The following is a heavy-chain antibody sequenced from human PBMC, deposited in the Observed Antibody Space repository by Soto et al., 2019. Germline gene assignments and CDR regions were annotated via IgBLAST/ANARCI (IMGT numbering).Heavy chain of an antibody. D-gene: IGHD3-10*01. V-gene: IGHV4-4*07. J-gene: IGHJ6*02. Sequence: SETLSLTCTVSGGSISSYYWSWIRQPAGKGLEWIGRIYTSGSTNYNPSLKSRVTMSVDTSKNQFSPKLSSVTAADTAVYYCAREGGSGSYYTDYYYYGMDVWGQGTTVTVSS. CDR3: AREGGSGSYYTDYYYYGMDV. CDR2: IYTSGST. CDR1: GGSISSYY.